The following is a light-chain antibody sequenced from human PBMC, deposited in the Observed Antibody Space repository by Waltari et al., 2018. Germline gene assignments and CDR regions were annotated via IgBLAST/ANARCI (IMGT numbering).Light chain of an antibody. Sequence: DIQMTQFPATLSASVGDRVTIPCRASQGISDWLAWFQQKPGKAPKLLIYKASTVHTGVPSRFSGSGSGSEFTLTINSLQADDFATYFCQQYDAYPYTFGQGTKLEI. V-gene: IGKV1-5*03. CDR1: QGISDW. CDR3: QQYDAYPYT. J-gene: IGKJ2*01. CDR2: KAS.